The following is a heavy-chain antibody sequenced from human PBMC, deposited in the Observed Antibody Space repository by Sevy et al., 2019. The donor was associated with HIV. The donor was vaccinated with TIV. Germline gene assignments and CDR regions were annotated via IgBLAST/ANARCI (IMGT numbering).Heavy chain of an antibody. CDR3: ARSPRNGDFWSGNRPTYFYYGMDV. D-gene: IGHD3-3*01. J-gene: IGHJ6*02. V-gene: IGHV1-2*06. CDR1: GYTFTGYY. Sequence: ASVKVSCKASGYTFTGYYMHWVRQAPGQGLEWMGRINPNSGGTNYAQKFQGRVTMTRDTSISTAYMELSRLRSDDTAVYYCARSPRNGDFWSGNRPTYFYYGMDVWGQGTTVTVS. CDR2: INPNSGGT.